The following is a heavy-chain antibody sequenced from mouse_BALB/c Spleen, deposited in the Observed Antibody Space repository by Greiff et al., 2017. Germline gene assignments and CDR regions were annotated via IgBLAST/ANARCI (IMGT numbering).Heavy chain of an antibody. J-gene: IGHJ4*01. CDR1: GYSITSDYA. V-gene: IGHV3-2*02. CDR3: ARTWDGIYYAMDY. Sequence: VQLQQSGPGLVKPSQSLSLTCTVTGYSITSDYAWNWIRQFPGNKLEWMGYISYSGSTSYNPSLKSRISITRDTSKNQFFLQLNSVTTEDTATYYCARTWDGIYYAMDYWGQGTSVTVSS. D-gene: IGHD4-1*01. CDR2: ISYSGST.